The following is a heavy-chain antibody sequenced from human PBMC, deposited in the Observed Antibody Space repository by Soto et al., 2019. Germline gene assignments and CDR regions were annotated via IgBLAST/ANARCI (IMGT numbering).Heavy chain of an antibody. V-gene: IGHV3-30*18. J-gene: IGHJ6*02. D-gene: IGHD3-22*01. CDR3: AKDVLSAVTYYYDSSGYYPGEVYYYYYGMDV. Sequence: QVQLVESGGGVVQPGRSLRLSCAASGFTFSSYGMHWVRQAPGKGLEWVAVISYDGSNKYYADSVKGRFTISRDNSKNTLYLQMNSLRAEDTAVYYCAKDVLSAVTYYYDSSGYYPGEVYYYYYGMDVWGQGTTVTVSS. CDR1: GFTFSSYG. CDR2: ISYDGSNK.